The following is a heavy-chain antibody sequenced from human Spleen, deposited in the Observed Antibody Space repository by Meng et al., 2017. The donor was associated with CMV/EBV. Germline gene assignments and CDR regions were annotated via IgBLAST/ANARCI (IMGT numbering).Heavy chain of an antibody. V-gene: IGHV4-4*07. D-gene: IGHD2-2*01. CDR3: ARGYCSGPSCYPYYFDS. Sequence: QVQLQESGPGLVKPSETLSLICTVSGGSISRSYWNWIRQPAGKGLEYIGRVHPGGSTNYNPSLQSRVTMSLETSKNQVSLKLTSVTAADTAVYYCARGYCSGPSCYPYYFDSWGQGTLVTVSS. CDR2: VHPGGST. J-gene: IGHJ4*02. CDR1: GGSISRSY.